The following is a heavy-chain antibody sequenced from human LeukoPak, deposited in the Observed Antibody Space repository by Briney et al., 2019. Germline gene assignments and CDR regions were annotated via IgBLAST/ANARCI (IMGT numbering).Heavy chain of an antibody. D-gene: IGHD3-3*01. CDR1: GGSISSYY. Sequence: PSETLSLTCTVSGGSISSYYWSWIRQPPGKGLEWIGYIYTSGSTNYNPSLKSRVTISVDTSKNQSSLKLSSVTAADTAVYYCARSTPDFWSGYHDYWGQGTLVTVSS. CDR2: IYTSGST. J-gene: IGHJ4*02. V-gene: IGHV4-4*09. CDR3: ARSTPDFWSGYHDY.